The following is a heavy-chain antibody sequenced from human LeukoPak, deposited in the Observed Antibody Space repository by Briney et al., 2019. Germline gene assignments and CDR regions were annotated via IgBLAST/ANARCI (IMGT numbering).Heavy chain of an antibody. CDR1: GYSFTSYW. V-gene: IGHV5-51*01. Sequence: GESLQISCKGSGYSFTSYWIGWVRQMPGKGLECMGIIYPGDSDTRYNPSFQGQVTISADKSISTAYLQWSSLKASDTAIYYCARSARYSETYHNWFDPWGQGTLVTVSS. D-gene: IGHD1-26*01. J-gene: IGHJ5*02. CDR3: ARSARYSETYHNWFDP. CDR2: IYPGDSDT.